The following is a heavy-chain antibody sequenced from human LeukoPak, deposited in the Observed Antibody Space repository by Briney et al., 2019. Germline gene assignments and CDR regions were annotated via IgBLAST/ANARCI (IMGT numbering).Heavy chain of an antibody. D-gene: IGHD2-21*02. CDR3: ARDSSGGDAYFQH. V-gene: IGHV3-66*02. CDR1: GFTVSSNY. Sequence: GGSLRLSCAASGFTVSSNYMSWVRQAPGKGLEWVSVIYSGGSTYYADSVKGRFTISRDNSKNTLYLQMNSLRAEDTAVYYCARDSSGGDAYFQHWGQGTLVTVSS. CDR2: IYSGGST. J-gene: IGHJ1*01.